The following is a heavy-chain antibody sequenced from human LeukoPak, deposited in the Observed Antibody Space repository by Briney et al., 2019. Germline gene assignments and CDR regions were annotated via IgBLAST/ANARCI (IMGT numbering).Heavy chain of an antibody. CDR1: GFTFRSYG. J-gene: IGHJ1*01. CDR3: AKAGVYDSSGYYYAQYFQH. CDR2: ISFDGSSK. V-gene: IGHV3-30*18. D-gene: IGHD3-22*01. Sequence: GGSLRLSCAASGFTFRSYGIHWVRQAPGKGLEWVAVISFDGSSKYYADSVKGRFTISRDNSKNTLYLQMNSLRAEDTAVYYCAKAGVYDSSGYYYAQYFQHWGQGTLVTVSS.